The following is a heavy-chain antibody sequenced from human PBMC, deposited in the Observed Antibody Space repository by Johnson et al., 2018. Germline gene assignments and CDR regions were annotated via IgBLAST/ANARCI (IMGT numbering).Heavy chain of an antibody. CDR2: ISYDGHKK. Sequence: QVQLVQSGGGVVQPGRSLRLSCAASGFTFNNYAMHWVRQAPGKGLEWVAVISYDGHKKYYADSVKDRLIISRDNSKNTLYLQVNGLRTDDTAVNYCAKVLTEYNSSWYSYYYSMDVWGQGTMVTVSS. D-gene: IGHD6-13*01. J-gene: IGHJ6*02. V-gene: IGHV3-30*18. CDR3: AKVLTEYNSSWYSYYYSMDV. CDR1: GFTFNNYA.